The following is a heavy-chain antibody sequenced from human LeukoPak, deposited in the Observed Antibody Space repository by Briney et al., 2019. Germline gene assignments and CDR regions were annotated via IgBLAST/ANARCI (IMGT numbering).Heavy chain of an antibody. CDR3: ARAIYCSGGSCPYYYYYYYMDV. J-gene: IGHJ6*03. CDR2: IIPILGIA. CDR1: GGTFSSYA. Sequence: SVKVSCKASGGTFSSYAISWVRQAPGQGLEWMGRIIPILGIANYAQKFQGRVTITADKSTGTAYMELSSLRSEDTAVYYCARAIYCSGGSCPYYYYYYYMDVWGKGTTVTVSS. V-gene: IGHV1-69*04. D-gene: IGHD2-15*01.